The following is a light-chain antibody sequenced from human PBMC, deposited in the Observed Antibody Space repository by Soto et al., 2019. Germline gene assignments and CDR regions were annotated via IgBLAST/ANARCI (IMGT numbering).Light chain of an antibody. CDR3: QQYNNWPHT. CDR1: QSVSSD. J-gene: IGKJ2*01. Sequence: EIVMTQSPATLSVSPGERATLSCRASQSVSSDLAWYLQKPGQAPSLLVYGASTRATGMPARFSGSGSGTEFNLTISSRQSEDFAVYYCQQYNNWPHTFGQGTKLEIK. V-gene: IGKV3-15*01. CDR2: GAS.